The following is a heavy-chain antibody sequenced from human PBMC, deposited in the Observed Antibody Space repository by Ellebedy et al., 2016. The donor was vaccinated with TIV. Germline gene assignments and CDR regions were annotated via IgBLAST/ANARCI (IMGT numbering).Heavy chain of an antibody. J-gene: IGHJ4*02. CDR3: ASGLPPGKWAFLPFFDF. V-gene: IGHV3-30-3*01. D-gene: IGHD1-26*01. CDR1: GFIFGYYA. CDR2: ISYDESNK. Sequence: PGGSLRLSCAASGFIFGYYAMHWVRQAPGKGLEWVAVISYDESNKYYADSVQGRFTNSRDNSKNTLTLQMNSLRVEDTAVYYCASGLPPGKWAFLPFFDFWGQGALVTVSS.